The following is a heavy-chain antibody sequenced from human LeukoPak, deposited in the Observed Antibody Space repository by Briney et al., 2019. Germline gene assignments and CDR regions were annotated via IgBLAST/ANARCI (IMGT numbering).Heavy chain of an antibody. D-gene: IGHD3-10*01. CDR1: GFTFSSYT. J-gene: IGHJ4*02. V-gene: IGHV3-48*01. CDR2: ISSSGSTR. Sequence: PGGSLRLSCAASGFTFSSYTMNWVRQAPGKGLEWVSYISSSGSTRYYADSVKGRFTISRDNAKNSLYLQMNSLRAEDTAMYYCARDRGVSYFDYWGQGTQVTVSS. CDR3: ARDRGVSYFDY.